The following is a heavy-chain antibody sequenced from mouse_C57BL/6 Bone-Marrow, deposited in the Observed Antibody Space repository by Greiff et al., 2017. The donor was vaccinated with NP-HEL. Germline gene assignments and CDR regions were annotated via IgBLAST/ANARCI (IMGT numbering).Heavy chain of an antibody. V-gene: IGHV5-9-1*02. CDR3: TRDPGNSYFDV. D-gene: IGHD1-1*02. CDR2: ISSGGGYI. Sequence: EVMLVESGEGLVKPGGSLKLSCAASGFTFSSYAMSWVRQTPEKRLEWVAYISSGGGYIYYADPVKGRFTISRDNARNTLYLQMSSLKSEDTAMYYCTRDPGNSYFDVWGTGTTVTVSS. CDR1: GFTFSSYA. J-gene: IGHJ1*03.